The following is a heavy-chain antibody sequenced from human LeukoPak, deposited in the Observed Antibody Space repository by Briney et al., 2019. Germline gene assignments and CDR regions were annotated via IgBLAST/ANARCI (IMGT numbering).Heavy chain of an antibody. J-gene: IGHJ4*02. D-gene: IGHD6-19*01. CDR3: ARAVAGTNEFDC. CDR1: GFTFSSYW. CDR2: INSDGSST. V-gene: IGHV3-74*01. Sequence: GGSLRLSCAASGFTFSSYWMHWVRQAPGKGLVWVSRINSDGSSTSYADSVKGRFTISRDNAKNTLYLQMNSLRAEDTAVFYCARAVAGTNEFDCWGQGTLVTVSS.